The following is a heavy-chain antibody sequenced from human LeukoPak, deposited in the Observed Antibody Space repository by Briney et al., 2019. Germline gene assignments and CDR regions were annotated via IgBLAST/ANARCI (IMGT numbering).Heavy chain of an antibody. Sequence: ASVKVSCKASGYTFTGYYMHWVRQAPGQGLEWMGWINPNSGGTNYAQKFQGRVTMTRDTSISTAYMELSRLSYDDTAVYYCARGITIFGVVITSYFDPWGQGTLVTVSS. J-gene: IGHJ5*02. D-gene: IGHD3-3*01. CDR1: GYTFTGYY. CDR2: INPNSGGT. V-gene: IGHV1-2*02. CDR3: ARGITIFGVVITSYFDP.